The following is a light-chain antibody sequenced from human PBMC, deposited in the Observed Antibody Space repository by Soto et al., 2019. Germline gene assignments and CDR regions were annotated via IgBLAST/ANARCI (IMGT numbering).Light chain of an antibody. V-gene: IGKV3-11*01. CDR2: DTF. CDR1: QSVGSS. Sequence: EIVLTQSPATLSLSPGERATLSCRASQSVGSSLAWYQQKPGQAPRLLIYDTFNRATGIPARFSGSGSGTDFTLTISSLEPEDFAVYYCQQRSNWPLTFGGGTKVEIK. J-gene: IGKJ4*01. CDR3: QQRSNWPLT.